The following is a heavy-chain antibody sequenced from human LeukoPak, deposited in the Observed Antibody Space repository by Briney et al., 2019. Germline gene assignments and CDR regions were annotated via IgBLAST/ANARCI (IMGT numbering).Heavy chain of an antibody. CDR3: ASIPPAIYDYVWGSYRHVVDY. D-gene: IGHD3-16*02. J-gene: IGHJ4*02. CDR2: ISYDGSNK. V-gene: IGHV3-30-3*01. Sequence: GGSLRLSCAASGFTFSSYAMHWVRQAPGKGLEWVAVISYDGSNKYYADSVEGRFTISRDNSKNTLYLQMNSLRAEDTAVYYCASIPPAIYDYVWGSYRHVVDYWGQGTLVTVSS. CDR1: GFTFSSYA.